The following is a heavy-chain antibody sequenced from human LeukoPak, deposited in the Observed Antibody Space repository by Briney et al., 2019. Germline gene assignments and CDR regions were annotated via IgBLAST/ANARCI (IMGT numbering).Heavy chain of an antibody. D-gene: IGHD4-17*01. V-gene: IGHV4-30-4*01. CDR3: ARGNGDYHGDAFDI. Sequence: SETLSLTCTVSGGSISSGDYYWSWIRQPPGKGLEWIGYIYYSGSTYYNPSLKSRVTISVDTSKNQFSLKLSSVTAADTAVYYCARGNGDYHGDAFDIWGPGTMVTVSS. CDR2: IYYSGST. J-gene: IGHJ3*02. CDR1: GGSISSGDYY.